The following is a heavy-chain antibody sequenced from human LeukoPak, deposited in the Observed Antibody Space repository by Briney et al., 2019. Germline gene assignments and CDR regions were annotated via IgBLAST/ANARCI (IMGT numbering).Heavy chain of an antibody. CDR1: GGTFSSYA. CDR3: ASIVGATAYFDY. J-gene: IGHJ4*02. CDR2: IIPIFGTA. D-gene: IGHD1-26*01. Sequence: ASVKVSCKASGGTFSSYAISWVRQAPGQGLEWMGGIIPIFGTANYAQKFQGRVTITADESTSTAYMELSSLRSEDTAVYYCASIVGATAYFDYWGQGTLVTVSS. V-gene: IGHV1-69*13.